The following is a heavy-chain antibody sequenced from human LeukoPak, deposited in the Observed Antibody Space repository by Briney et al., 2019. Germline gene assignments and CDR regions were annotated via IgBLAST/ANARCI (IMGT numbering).Heavy chain of an antibody. CDR3: ARGIVVVVAANDLIDY. J-gene: IGHJ4*02. D-gene: IGHD2-15*01. CDR1: GFTFSSYA. V-gene: IGHV3-30*04. CDR2: ISYDGSNK. Sequence: GGSLRLSCAASGFTFSSYAMHWVRQAPGKGLEWVAVISYDGSNKYYADSVKGRFTISRDNSKNTLYLQMNSPRAEDTAVYYCARGIVVVVAANDLIDYWGQGTLVTVSS.